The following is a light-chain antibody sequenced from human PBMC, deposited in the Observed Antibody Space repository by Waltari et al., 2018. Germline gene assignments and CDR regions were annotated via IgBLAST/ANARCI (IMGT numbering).Light chain of an antibody. CDR1: ESIGSTY. Sequence: EIVLTQSPGTLSLSPGERATLSCRASESIGSTYLAWYQQKPGQAPRLLIYGTSSRATGIPDRFSGSGSGTDFTLTISRLEPEDFAVYFCQQYDRSPCTFGGGTKDEIK. J-gene: IGKJ4*01. CDR3: QQYDRSPCT. CDR2: GTS. V-gene: IGKV3-20*01.